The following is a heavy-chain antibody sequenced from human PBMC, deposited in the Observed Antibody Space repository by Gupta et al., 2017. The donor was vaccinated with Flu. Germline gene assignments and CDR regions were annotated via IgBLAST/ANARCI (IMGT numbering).Heavy chain of an antibody. D-gene: IGHD3-22*01. CDR2: INQDGSEK. Sequence: EVQVVESGGGLVQPGGSLRLSCAASGFTFSTHWMSWVHQAPGKGLEWVANINQDGSEKYYVDSVKGRFTISRDNGKNSLYLQMNSLRVEDTAVYYCVEAGGGYYSWDQGTLVTVSS. J-gene: IGHJ4*02. V-gene: IGHV3-7*01. CDR3: VEAGGGYYS. CDR1: GFTFSTHW.